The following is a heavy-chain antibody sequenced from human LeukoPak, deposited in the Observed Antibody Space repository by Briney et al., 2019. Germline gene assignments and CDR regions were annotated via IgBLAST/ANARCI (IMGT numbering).Heavy chain of an antibody. CDR2: IYSSGNS. D-gene: IGHD3-16*01. J-gene: IGHJ5*02. CDR3: ARRGIWALQIGNWFDP. CDR1: GDSITTNSYW. V-gene: IGHV4-39*01. Sequence: PSETLSLTCSLSGDSITTNSYWWGWIRQSPGKGLEWIGSIYSSGNSYYNPSLKSRATISPDTSKNQYSLRLTSVTAADTAVYYCARRGIWALQIGNWFDPWGQGILVTVSS.